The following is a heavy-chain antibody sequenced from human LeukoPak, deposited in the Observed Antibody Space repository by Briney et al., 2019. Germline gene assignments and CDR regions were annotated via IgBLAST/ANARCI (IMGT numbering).Heavy chain of an antibody. Sequence: PSETLSLTCTVSGGSISGYNWGWIRQPPGKGLEWIGYISYSGTTNYNPSLKSRVTMSVDTSKNTFSLRLSPVTAADTAVYYCARVASNDYASGSLYYFDYWGQGTLVTVSS. J-gene: IGHJ4*02. CDR1: GGSISGYN. V-gene: IGHV4-59*08. CDR2: ISYSGTT. D-gene: IGHD3-10*01. CDR3: ARVASNDYASGSLYYFDY.